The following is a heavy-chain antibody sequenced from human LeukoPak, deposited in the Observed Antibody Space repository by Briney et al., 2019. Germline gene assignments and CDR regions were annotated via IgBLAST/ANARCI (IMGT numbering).Heavy chain of an antibody. CDR2: ISYDGSKK. V-gene: IGHV3-30*18. J-gene: IGHJ4*02. CDR1: GFTFSSYG. D-gene: IGHD2-15*01. CDR3: AKAPHRVLNLGYCSGGNCWVDY. Sequence: GGSLRLSCAASGFTFSSYGMHWVRQAPGKGLEWVALISYDGSKKYYAELVKGRFTISRDNSKNTLFLQMNSLRAEDTAVYYCAKAPHRVLNLGYCSGGNCWVDYWGQGTLVTVSS.